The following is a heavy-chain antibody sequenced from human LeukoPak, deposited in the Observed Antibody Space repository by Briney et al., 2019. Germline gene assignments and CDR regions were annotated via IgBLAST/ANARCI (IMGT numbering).Heavy chain of an antibody. CDR3: ARDRQSMAQYYFDF. CDR1: GYTFTSYG. V-gene: IGHV1-18*01. Sequence: APVKVSCKASGYTFTSYGISWVRQAPGQGLEWMGWISAYNGNTNYAQKLQGRVTMTTDTSTSTAYMELRSLRPDDTAVYYCARDRQSMAQYYFDFWGQGSLVTVSS. J-gene: IGHJ4*02. D-gene: IGHD5-24*01. CDR2: ISAYNGNT.